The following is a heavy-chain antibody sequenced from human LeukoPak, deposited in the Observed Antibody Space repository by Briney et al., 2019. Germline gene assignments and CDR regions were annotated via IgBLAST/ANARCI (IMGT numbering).Heavy chain of an antibody. D-gene: IGHD3-3*01. CDR2: IKHDGSEK. CDR3: ATDRGWRTSGYYLYYFEY. V-gene: IGHV3-7*01. J-gene: IGHJ4*02. CDR1: GFIFTNYF. Sequence: GGSLRLSCAASGFIFTNYFMSWVRQAPGKGLEWVASIKHDGSEKYYVDSVRGRFTISRDNTMNSLYPQMSSLRAEDAAVYYCATDRGWRTSGYYLYYFEYWGQGTLVTFSS.